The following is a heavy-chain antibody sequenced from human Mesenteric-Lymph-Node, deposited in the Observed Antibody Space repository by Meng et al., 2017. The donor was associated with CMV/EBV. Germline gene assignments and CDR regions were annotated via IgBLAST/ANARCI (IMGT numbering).Heavy chain of an antibody. Sequence: GESLKISCAASGFTFSSFTMNWVRQPPGKGLEWVSVIYSGGSTYYADSVKGRFTISRDNSKNTLYLQMNSLRAEDTAVYYCARVDDYAFDYWGQGTLVTVSS. CDR2: IYSGGST. CDR3: ARVDDYAFDY. V-gene: IGHV3-53*01. D-gene: IGHD4-17*01. CDR1: GFTFSSFT. J-gene: IGHJ4*02.